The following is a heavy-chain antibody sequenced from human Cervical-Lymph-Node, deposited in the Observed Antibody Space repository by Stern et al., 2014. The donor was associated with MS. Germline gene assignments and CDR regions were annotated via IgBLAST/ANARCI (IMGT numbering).Heavy chain of an antibody. CDR1: GYTFTSYY. D-gene: IGHD6-19*01. CDR3: SRDPWGPYSSGFD. CDR2: INPSGGST. Sequence: VQLVESGAEVKKPGASVKVSCKASGYTFTSYYMHWVRQAPGQGLEWMGIINPSGGSTSYAQKFQGRVTMTRDTSTSTVYMELSSLRSEDTAVYYCSRDPWGPYSSGFDWGQGTLVTVSS. V-gene: IGHV1-46*01. J-gene: IGHJ4*02.